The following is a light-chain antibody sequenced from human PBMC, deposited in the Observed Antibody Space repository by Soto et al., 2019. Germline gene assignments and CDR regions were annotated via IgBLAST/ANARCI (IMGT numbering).Light chain of an antibody. V-gene: IGKV3-20*01. J-gene: IGKJ2*01. Sequence: EIVLTQSPGTLSLSPGERATLACRASQSVSSSYLAWYQQRHGQAPRLLIYGASSRATGIPDRFSGRGSGTDFTLTISRLEPEDCALYYCQQYGSSFMYTFGQGTKLEIK. CDR2: GAS. CDR3: QQYGSSFMYT. CDR1: QSVSSSY.